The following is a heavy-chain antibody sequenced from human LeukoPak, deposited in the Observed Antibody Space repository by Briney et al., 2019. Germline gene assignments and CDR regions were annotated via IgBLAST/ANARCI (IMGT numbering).Heavy chain of an antibody. Sequence: ASVKVSCKASGYTFTSSGISWVRQAPGQGLEWMGMIYPRDGSTSYAQKFQGRVTVTRDTSTSTVHMELSGLRSEDTAVYYCARDQEAFDYWGQGTLVTVSS. CDR3: ARDQEAFDY. J-gene: IGHJ4*02. CDR2: IYPRDGST. V-gene: IGHV1-46*01. CDR1: GYTFTSSG.